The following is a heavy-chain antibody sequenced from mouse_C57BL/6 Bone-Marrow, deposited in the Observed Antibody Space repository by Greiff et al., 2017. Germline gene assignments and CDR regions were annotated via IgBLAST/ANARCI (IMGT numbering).Heavy chain of an antibody. J-gene: IGHJ4*01. CDR1: GFNIKDDY. D-gene: IGHD6-2*01. Sequence: VQLQQSGAELVRPGASVKLSCKASGFNIKDDYMHWVKQRPEQGLEWIGWIDPENGDTAYASKVKGKATITADTSTNTAYLQLSILTSEDTAGYDCATWTSHYYAMDYWGQGTSVTVSS. V-gene: IGHV14-4*01. CDR2: IDPENGDT. CDR3: ATWTSHYYAMDY.